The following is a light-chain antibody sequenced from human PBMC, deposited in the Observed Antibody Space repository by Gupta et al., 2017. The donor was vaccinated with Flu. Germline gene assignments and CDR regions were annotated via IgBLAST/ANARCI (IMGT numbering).Light chain of an antibody. CDR3: QQNDSNPPIT. Sequence: DIQMTQSPSSLSASVGDRVTITCRASQSISSYLNWYQQKPGKAPKLLIYAASSLQSGVPSRFSGSGCGKDFTLTISSRQPEDFAAYYCQQNDSNPPITFGQGTQVEIK. J-gene: IGKJ5*01. V-gene: IGKV1-39*01. CDR2: AAS. CDR1: QSISSY.